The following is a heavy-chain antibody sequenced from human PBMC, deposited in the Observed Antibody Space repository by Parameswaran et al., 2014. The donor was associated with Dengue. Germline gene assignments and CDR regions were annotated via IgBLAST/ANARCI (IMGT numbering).Heavy chain of an antibody. Sequence: VRQAPGKGLEWVSAISGSGGSTYYADSVKGRFTISRDNSKNTLYLQMNSLRVEDTAVYYCAKDQGSYYYDSSGYYYGNAMGVFDYWGQGTLVTVSS. CDR3: AKDQGSYYYDSSGYYYGNAMGVFDY. CDR2: ISGSGGST. D-gene: IGHD3-22*01. V-gene: IGHV3-23*01. J-gene: IGHJ4*02.